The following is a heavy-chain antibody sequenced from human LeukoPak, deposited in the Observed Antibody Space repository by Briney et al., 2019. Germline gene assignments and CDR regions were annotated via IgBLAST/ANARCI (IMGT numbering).Heavy chain of an antibody. D-gene: IGHD6-19*01. V-gene: IGHV3-33*01. CDR1: GFTFSSYG. CDR2: IWYDGSNK. Sequence: PGGSLRLSCAASGFTFSSYGMHWVRQAPGKGLEWVAAIWYDGSNKYYEDSVKGRFTISRDNSKNTLYLQMNSLRAEDTAVYYCASRSYSSGWDYFDYWGQGTLVTVSS. J-gene: IGHJ4*02. CDR3: ASRSYSSGWDYFDY.